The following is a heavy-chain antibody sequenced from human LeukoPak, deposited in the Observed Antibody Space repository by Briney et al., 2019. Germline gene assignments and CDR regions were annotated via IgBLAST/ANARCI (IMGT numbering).Heavy chain of an antibody. J-gene: IGHJ4*02. CDR1: GFTFSSYA. D-gene: IGHD1-26*01. CDR3: AKVGWELLTYFDY. CDR2: ISGSGGST. Sequence: GGSLRLSCAASGFTFSSYAMSWARQAPGKGLEWVVAISGSGGSTYYADSVKGRFTISRDNSKNTLYLQMNSLRAEDTAVYYCAKVGWELLTYFDYWGQGTLVTVSS. V-gene: IGHV3-23*01.